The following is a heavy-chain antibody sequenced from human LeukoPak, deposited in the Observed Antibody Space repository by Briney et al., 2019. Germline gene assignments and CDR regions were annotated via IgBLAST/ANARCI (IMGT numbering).Heavy chain of an antibody. Sequence: GGSLRLSCAASGFTFSSSAMSWVRQAPGKGLEWVSAISNNGGYTYYADSVQGRFTISRDNSKSTLCLQMNSLRAEDTAVYYCAKDLPCSSTSCYFFGYWGQGTLVTVSS. J-gene: IGHJ4*02. D-gene: IGHD2-2*01. CDR1: GFTFSSSA. CDR2: ISNNGGYT. CDR3: AKDLPCSSTSCYFFGY. V-gene: IGHV3-23*01.